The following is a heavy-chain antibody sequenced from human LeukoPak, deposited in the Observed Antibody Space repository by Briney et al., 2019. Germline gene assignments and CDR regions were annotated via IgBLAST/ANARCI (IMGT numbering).Heavy chain of an antibody. J-gene: IGHJ4*02. CDR2: IYYSGST. Sequence: SETLFLTCTVSGGSISTYYWSRIRQPPGKGLEWIVYIYYSGSTNYNPSLKSRVTISVDTSKNQFSLKLSSVTAADTAVYYCARGRAADDFWSGYSFDYRGQGTLVTVSS. D-gene: IGHD3-3*01. V-gene: IGHV4-59*01. CDR1: GGSISTYY. CDR3: ARGRAADDFWSGYSFDY.